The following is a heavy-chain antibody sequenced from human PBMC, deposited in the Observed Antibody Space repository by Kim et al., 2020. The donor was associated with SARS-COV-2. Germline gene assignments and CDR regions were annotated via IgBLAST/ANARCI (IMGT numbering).Heavy chain of an antibody. D-gene: IGHD2-8*02. J-gene: IGHJ4*02. CDR1: GFTFSSYA. V-gene: IGHV3-23*01. CDR3: AKRHLNLLYWYAHSLDH. Sequence: GESLRLSCAASGFTFSSYAMSWVRQAPGKGLEWVSAISGSGGSTYYTDFVKGRFTISRDNSKNTLYLQMNSLRAEDTAVYYCAKRHLNLLYWYAHSLDHWGQGTLVTVSS. CDR2: ISGSGGST.